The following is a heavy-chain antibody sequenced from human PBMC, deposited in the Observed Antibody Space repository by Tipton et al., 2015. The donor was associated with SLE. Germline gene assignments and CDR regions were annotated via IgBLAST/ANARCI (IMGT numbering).Heavy chain of an antibody. CDR3: AREGTYYYGPRRGWYFDL. V-gene: IGHV4-34*01. CDR2: INHSGST. CDR1: GGSFSGYY. D-gene: IGHD3-10*01. J-gene: IGHJ2*01. Sequence: GLVKPSETLSLTCAVYGGSFSGYYWSWIRQPPGKGLEWIGEINHSGSTNYNPSLKSRVTISVDTSKNQFSLKLSSVTAADTAVYYCAREGTYYYGPRRGWYFDLWGRGTLVTVSS.